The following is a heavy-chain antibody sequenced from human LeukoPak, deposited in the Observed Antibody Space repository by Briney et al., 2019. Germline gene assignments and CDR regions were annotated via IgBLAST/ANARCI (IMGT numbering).Heavy chain of an antibody. D-gene: IGHD6-6*01. V-gene: IGHV3-74*01. J-gene: IGHJ6*03. CDR3: AATTGLYSSSSGPYYYYYMDV. CDR2: INSDGSST. Sequence: GGSLRLSCAASGFTFSIYWMHWVRQAPGKGLVWVSRINSDGSSTSYADSVKGRFIITRDNAKNPLYLQMNSLRAEDTAVYYCAATTGLYSSSSGPYYYYYMDVWGKGTTVTVSS. CDR1: GFTFSIYW.